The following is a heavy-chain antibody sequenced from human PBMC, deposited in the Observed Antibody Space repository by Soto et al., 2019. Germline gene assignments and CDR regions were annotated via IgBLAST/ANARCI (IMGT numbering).Heavy chain of an antibody. V-gene: IGHV3-23*01. CDR1: VCFWLYS. D-gene: IGHD3-22*01. CDR2: ISSSGGST. J-gene: IGHJ6*02. CDR3: AGSGYYHNSGMDV. Sequence: SLRLSFAGSVCFWLYSMTVVPQAPGKGLEWVSSISSSGGSTDYADSVKGRFTISRDNSKHILYLQMNSLRAADTAVYYCAGSGYYHNSGMDVWGQGTTVTVSS.